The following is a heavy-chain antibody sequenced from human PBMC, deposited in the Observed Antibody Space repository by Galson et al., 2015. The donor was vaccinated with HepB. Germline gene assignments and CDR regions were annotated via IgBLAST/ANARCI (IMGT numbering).Heavy chain of an antibody. D-gene: IGHD6-19*01. CDR1: GFTFSSYA. CDR3: ARDAGDASVWYIYSMGV. J-gene: IGHJ6*02. V-gene: IGHV3-30-3*01. Sequence: SLRLSCAASGFTFSSYAMHWVRQAPGKGLEWVAVISYDETTKLYADSVKGRITISRDNFKDTMYLQMDSLRAEDTAVYYCARDAGDASVWYIYSMGVWGQGTTVTVSS. CDR2: ISYDETTK.